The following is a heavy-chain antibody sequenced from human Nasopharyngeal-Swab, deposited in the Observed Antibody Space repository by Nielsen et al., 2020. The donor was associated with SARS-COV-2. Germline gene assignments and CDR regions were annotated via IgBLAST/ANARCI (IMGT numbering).Heavy chain of an antibody. CDR3: AREADSHDF. CDR1: GYTLSTYA. J-gene: IGHJ4*02. CDR2: INAGKGNT. Sequence: ASVKVSCKASGYTLSTYAMYWVRQAPGQRPEFMGWINAGKGNTYYSQKFQGRVRISRDTSANTVYMELSRLRSADTAVYYCAREADSHDFWGQGTLVTVSS. V-gene: IGHV1-3*01.